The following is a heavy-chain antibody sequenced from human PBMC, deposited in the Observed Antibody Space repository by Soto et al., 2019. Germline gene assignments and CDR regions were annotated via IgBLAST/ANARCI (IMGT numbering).Heavy chain of an antibody. D-gene: IGHD5-18*01. CDR2: IIPMFGTA. V-gene: IGHV1-69*12. Sequence: QVQLVQSGAEVKKPESSVKVSCKAPGGTFSTYAISWVRQAPGQGLEWMGGIIPMFGTANYAPRFQDRVTITADESTNTFYMELSSLRSEDTAVYFCASGIQLWLRRINNGYSGWGQGTMVTVSS. CDR3: ASGIQLWLRRINNGYSG. CDR1: GGTFSTYA. J-gene: IGHJ4*02.